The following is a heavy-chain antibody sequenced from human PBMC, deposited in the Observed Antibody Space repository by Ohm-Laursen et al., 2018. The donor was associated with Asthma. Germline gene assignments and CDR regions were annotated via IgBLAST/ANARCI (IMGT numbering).Heavy chain of an antibody. CDR1: EFTFSLYS. V-gene: IGHV3-21*01. J-gene: IGHJ6*02. CDR3: AREWITIFGVVKSYGMDV. Sequence: SLRLSCAAFEFTFSLYSMNWVRQAPGKGLEWVASISTASSFIYYADSVRGRFTTSRDNARNSVYLQMNSLRAEDTAVYYCAREWITIFGVVKSYGMDVWGQGTTVTVSS. CDR2: ISTASSFI. D-gene: IGHD3-3*01.